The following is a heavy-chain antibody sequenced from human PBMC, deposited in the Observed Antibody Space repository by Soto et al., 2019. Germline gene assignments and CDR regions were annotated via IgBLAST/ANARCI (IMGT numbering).Heavy chain of an antibody. CDR2: NNYRADT. Sequence: QVQLQESGPGLVKPSQTLSLTCTVSGGSIDNNGYSWTWIRQRPGGGLEWLGSNNYRADTYYTPSLESRITISLDTSQNQFSLWLTSVTAAETGMYDCARGGSCCKALNYFDSWGQGILVTVSS. V-gene: IGHV4-31*03. CDR1: GGSIDNNGYS. J-gene: IGHJ4*02. CDR3: ARGGSCCKALNYFDS. D-gene: IGHD6-19*01.